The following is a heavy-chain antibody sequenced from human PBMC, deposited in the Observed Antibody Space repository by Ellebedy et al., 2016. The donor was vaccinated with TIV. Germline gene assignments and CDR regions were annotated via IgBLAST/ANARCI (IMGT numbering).Heavy chain of an antibody. J-gene: IGHJ5*02. CDR3: ARDRGSSVVNYWFDP. Sequence: PGGSLRLSCAASGFTFSSYAMSWVRQAPGKGLEWVSAISGSGGSTYYADSVKGRFTISRDNSKNTLYLQMNSLRAEDTAVYYCARDRGSSVVNYWFDPWGQGTLVTVSS. D-gene: IGHD6-6*01. CDR2: ISGSGGST. CDR1: GFTFSSYA. V-gene: IGHV3-23*01.